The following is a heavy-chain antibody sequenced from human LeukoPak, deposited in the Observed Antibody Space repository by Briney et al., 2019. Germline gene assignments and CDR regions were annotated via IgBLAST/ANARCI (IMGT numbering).Heavy chain of an antibody. D-gene: IGHD1-1*01. Sequence: KSSETLSLICSVSGGSISNWCWNWIRQPAGKGLEWIGRICLSADTNYKPSLKSRVTMSADMSNNEISLKLTSVTAADTAVYYCATGIGVFDYWGQGILVTVSS. V-gene: IGHV4-4*07. CDR2: ICLSADT. J-gene: IGHJ4*02. CDR1: GGSISNWC. CDR3: ATGIGVFDY.